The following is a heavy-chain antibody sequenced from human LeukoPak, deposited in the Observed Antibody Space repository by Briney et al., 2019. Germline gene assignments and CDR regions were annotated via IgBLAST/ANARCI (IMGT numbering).Heavy chain of an antibody. CDR3: ARDVIQLWSGGYYYYGMDV. V-gene: IGHV3-23*01. D-gene: IGHD5-18*01. CDR2: ISGSGGST. CDR1: GFTFSSYA. Sequence: GGSLRLSCAASGFTFSSYAMSWVRQAPGKGLEWVSAISGSGGSTYYADSVKGRFTISRDNSKNTLYLQMNSLRAEDTAVYYCARDVIQLWSGGYYYYGMDVWGQGTTVTVSS. J-gene: IGHJ6*02.